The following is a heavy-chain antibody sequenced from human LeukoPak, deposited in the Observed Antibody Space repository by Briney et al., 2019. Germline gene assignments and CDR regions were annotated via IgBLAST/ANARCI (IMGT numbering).Heavy chain of an antibody. CDR2: ITPFNGNT. J-gene: IGHJ3*02. D-gene: IGHD5-18*01. Sequence: GASVKVSCKASGGTFSSYAISWVRQAPGQALEWMGWITPFNGNTNYAQKFQDRVTITRDRSMSTAYMELSSLRSEDTAMYSCASQNSANTAMALSPFDIWGQGTMVTVSS. CDR3: ASQNSANTAMALSPFDI. V-gene: IGHV1-45*02. CDR1: GGTFSSYA.